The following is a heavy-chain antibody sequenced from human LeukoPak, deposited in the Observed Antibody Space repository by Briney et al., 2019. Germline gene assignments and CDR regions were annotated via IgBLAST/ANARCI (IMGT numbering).Heavy chain of an antibody. Sequence: GGSLRLSCAASGFTFSSYGMHWVRQAPGKGLEWVAVIWYDGSNKYYADSVKGRFTISRDNSKNTLYLQMNSLRAEDTAVYYCAKVKEYSSGWYYFDYWGQGTLVTVSS. CDR3: AKVKEYSSGWYYFDY. D-gene: IGHD6-19*01. V-gene: IGHV3-33*06. J-gene: IGHJ4*02. CDR2: IWYDGSNK. CDR1: GFTFSSYG.